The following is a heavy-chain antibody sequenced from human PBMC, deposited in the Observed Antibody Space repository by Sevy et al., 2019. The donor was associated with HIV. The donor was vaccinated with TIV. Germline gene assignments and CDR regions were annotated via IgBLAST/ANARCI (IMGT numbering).Heavy chain of an antibody. D-gene: IGHD4-17*01. Sequence: GGSLRLSCAASGFTFSSYAMSWVRQAPGKGLEWLSVITGDGGSTYYADAVKGRFTISRDNSKNTLYLQMNRLGVEDTAVYYCANYGDYGYNYYGMDVWGQGTTVTVSS. V-gene: IGHV3-23*01. J-gene: IGHJ6*02. CDR2: ITGDGGST. CDR1: GFTFSSYA. CDR3: ANYGDYGYNYYGMDV.